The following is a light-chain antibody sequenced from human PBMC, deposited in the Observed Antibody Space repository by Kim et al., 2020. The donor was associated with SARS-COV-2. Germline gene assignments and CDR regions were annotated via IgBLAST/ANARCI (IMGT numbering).Light chain of an antibody. CDR1: QAVLTW. Sequence: ATIGDRVTPTCRSSQAVLTWLAWYQQKPRKAPKLLIYKASSLESGVPPRFSGSGSGTEFTLTISSLQPDDFATYYCQQYDDFPRTFGQGTKVDIK. CDR3: QQYDDFPRT. J-gene: IGKJ1*01. V-gene: IGKV1-5*03. CDR2: KAS.